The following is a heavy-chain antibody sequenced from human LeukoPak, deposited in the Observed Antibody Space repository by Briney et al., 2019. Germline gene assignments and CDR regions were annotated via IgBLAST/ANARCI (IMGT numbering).Heavy chain of an antibody. J-gene: IGHJ4*02. CDR3: ARLIRGDSDYDLLTGHSPFYFDH. V-gene: IGHV1-69*13. Sequence: GASVKVSCKASGYTFTSYDINWVRQAPGQGLEWMGGIIPIFGSTHYAQKFQGRLTITADESTSTAYMELSSLGSEDTAVYYCARLIRGDSDYDLLTGHSPFYFDHWGPGTLVTVSS. CDR2: IIPIFGST. CDR1: GYTFTSYD. D-gene: IGHD3-9*01.